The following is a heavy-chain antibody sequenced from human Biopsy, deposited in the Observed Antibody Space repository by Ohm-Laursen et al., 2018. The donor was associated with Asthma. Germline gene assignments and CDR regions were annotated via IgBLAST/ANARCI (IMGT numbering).Heavy chain of an antibody. D-gene: IGHD3-22*01. CDR2: ISWNSATI. Sequence: SSLRLSCAASGFKFDEYTMHWVRQAPGKGLEWVSGISWNSATIGYADSVEGRFTISRDNAKNSVFLHMDSLRPEDTALYYCAKVRSDWVITESFDYWGQGVLVTVSS. J-gene: IGHJ4*02. V-gene: IGHV3-9*01. CDR3: AKVRSDWVITESFDY. CDR1: GFKFDEYT.